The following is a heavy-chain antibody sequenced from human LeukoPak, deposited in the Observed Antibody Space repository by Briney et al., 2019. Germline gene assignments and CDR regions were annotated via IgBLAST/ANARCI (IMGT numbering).Heavy chain of an antibody. CDR2: ISYDGSNK. Sequence: GRSLRLSCAASGFTFSSYAMHWFRQAPGKGLKRVAVISYDGSNKYYADSVKGRFTISRDNSKNTLYLQMNSLRAEDTALFQCASGIRYFDWLPLDYWGQGTLVTVSS. CDR1: GFTFSSYA. J-gene: IGHJ4*02. D-gene: IGHD3-9*01. V-gene: IGHV3-30-3*01. CDR3: ASGIRYFDWLPLDY.